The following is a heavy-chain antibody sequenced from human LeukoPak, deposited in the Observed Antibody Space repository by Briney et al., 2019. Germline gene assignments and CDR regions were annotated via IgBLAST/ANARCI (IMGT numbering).Heavy chain of an antibody. CDR3: ARGQFHSVYDHDYGDP. D-gene: IGHD4-17*01. CDR1: GFTFSNAW. V-gene: IGHV3-15*01. J-gene: IGHJ5*02. CDR2: IKSKTDGGTT. Sequence: GGSLRLSCAASGFTFSNAWMSWVRQAPGKGLEWVGRIKSKTDGGTTDYAAPVKGRFTISRDDSKNTLYLQMNSLRSEDTAVYYCARGQFHSVYDHDYGDPFGQGTLVTVSS.